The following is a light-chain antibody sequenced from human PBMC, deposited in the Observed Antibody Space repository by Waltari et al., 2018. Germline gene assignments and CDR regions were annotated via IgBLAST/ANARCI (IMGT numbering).Light chain of an antibody. V-gene: IGLV2-14*01. CDR1: SSDVGGYNY. Sequence: QSALTPPASVSGSPGHSITISCTGTSSDVGGYNYVSWYQQHPSKAPKLMIYDVSNRPSGVSNRFSGSKSGNTASLTISGLQAEDEADYYCSSYTSSSTLVVFGGGTKLTVL. CDR2: DVS. J-gene: IGLJ2*01. CDR3: SSYTSSSTLVV.